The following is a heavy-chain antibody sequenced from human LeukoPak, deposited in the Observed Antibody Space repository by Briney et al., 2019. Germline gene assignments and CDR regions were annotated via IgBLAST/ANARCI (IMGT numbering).Heavy chain of an antibody. D-gene: IGHD3-22*01. CDR1: GFTFSSYA. CDR3: AKPAYYYDSSGYRGLEDY. J-gene: IGHJ4*02. CDR2: ISGSGGST. Sequence: PTGGSLRLSCAASGFTFSSYAMIWVRQAPGKGLEWFSAISGSGGSTYYEDSMKGRFTISRDNSKNTLYLQMNSLRAEDTAVYYCAKPAYYYDSSGYRGLEDYWGQGTLVTVSS. V-gene: IGHV3-23*01.